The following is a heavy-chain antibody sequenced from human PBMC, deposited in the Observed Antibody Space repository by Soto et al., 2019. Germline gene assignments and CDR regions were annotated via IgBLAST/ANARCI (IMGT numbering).Heavy chain of an antibody. V-gene: IGHV1-46*04. CDR1: GYTFAHYY. CDR3: ARLSRIPFIID. CDR2: IDPRTGTSGTS. J-gene: IGHJ4*02. Sequence: QVQLVQSGAEVKSPGTSVTLSCQTSGYTFAHYYIHWVRQAPGQGLEYMGIIDPRTGTSGTSTSPQSVLARLSIPRDATTSTAYMELNKLTYVNTATYYSARLSRIPFIIDWGQGTLVTVSS.